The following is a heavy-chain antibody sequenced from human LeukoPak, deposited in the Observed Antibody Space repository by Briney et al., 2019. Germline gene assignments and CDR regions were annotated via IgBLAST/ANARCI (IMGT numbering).Heavy chain of an antibody. J-gene: IGHJ4*02. V-gene: IGHV3-23*01. CDR2: LSSDGGST. CDR3: VKGEWGDY. D-gene: IGHD7-27*01. CDR1: GFTFNNYA. Sequence: PGGSLTLSCAASGFTFNNYAMTWVRPAPGMRLEWVSTLSSDGGSTDYADSVKGRFTISRDNSQNTLYLQMNSLRAEDTAVYYCVKGEWGDYWGQGTLVTVSS.